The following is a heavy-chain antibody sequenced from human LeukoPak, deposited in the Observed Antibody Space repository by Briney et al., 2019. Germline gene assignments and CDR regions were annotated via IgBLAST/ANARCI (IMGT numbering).Heavy chain of an antibody. CDR2: ISYDGSNK. V-gene: IGHV3-30-3*01. Sequence: GKSLRLSCAASGFTFSSYAMHWVRQAPGKGLEWVAVISYDGSNKYYADSVKGRFTISRDNSKNTLYLQMNSLRAEDTAVYYCARDYSAVAALDYWGQGTLVTVSS. CDR1: GFTFSSYA. D-gene: IGHD6-19*01. J-gene: IGHJ4*02. CDR3: ARDYSAVAALDY.